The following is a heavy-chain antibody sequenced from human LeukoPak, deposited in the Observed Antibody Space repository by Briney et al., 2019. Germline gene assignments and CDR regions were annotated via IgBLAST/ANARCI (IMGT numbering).Heavy chain of an antibody. V-gene: IGHV4-34*08. D-gene: IGHD3-10*01. CDR3: AISPYGHFDAFLI. CDR1: GWTFSGYY. J-gene: IGHJ3*02. CDR2: INHSGST. Sequence: AGSLRLSCAVSGWTFSGYYLNWIRQAPGKGLEWVWEINHSGSTNYNPSLKSRVTISVNTSKSQCSLKLSSVTAADTAVYYCAISPYGHFDAFLICGQRAMVTVSS.